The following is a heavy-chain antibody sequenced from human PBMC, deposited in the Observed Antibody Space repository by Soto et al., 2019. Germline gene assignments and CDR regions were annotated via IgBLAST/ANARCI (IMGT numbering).Heavy chain of an antibody. D-gene: IGHD3-16*02. CDR1: GFTFSSYG. Sequence: GGSLRLSCAASGFTFSSYGMHWVRQAPGKGLEWVAVIWYDGSNKYYADSVKGRFTISRDNSKNTLYLQMNSLRAEDTAVYYCAGEMAVRGLSLFGYYYYMDVWGKGTTVTVSS. CDR2: IWYDGSNK. CDR3: AGEMAVRGLSLFGYYYYMDV. V-gene: IGHV3-33*01. J-gene: IGHJ6*03.